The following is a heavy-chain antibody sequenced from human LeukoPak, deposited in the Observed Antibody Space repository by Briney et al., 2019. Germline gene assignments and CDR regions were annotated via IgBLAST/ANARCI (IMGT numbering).Heavy chain of an antibody. V-gene: IGHV3-23*01. CDR2: ITDDGYNT. CDR1: GFTFSAFA. CDR3: AKDPRITISGVATSFDY. J-gene: IGHJ4*02. Sequence: GGSLRLSCAASGFTFSAFAMTWVRQAPGKGLEWVSTITDDGYNTYSADSVKGRITFSRDNSKNTLSLQLRSLRAEDTAVYYCAKDPRITISGVATSFDYWGQGTLVTVSS. D-gene: IGHD3-3*01.